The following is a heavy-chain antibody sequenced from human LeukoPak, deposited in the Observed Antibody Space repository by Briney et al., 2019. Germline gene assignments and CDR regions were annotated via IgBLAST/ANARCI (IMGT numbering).Heavy chain of an antibody. CDR2: IYTRGST. Sequence: SETLSLTCTVSGGSISSGSYYWSWIRQPAGKGLEWIGRIYTRGSTNYNPSLKSRVTISVDTSKNQFSLKLSSVTAADTAVYYCARGHRHYCSSTSCHRAGFDPWGQGTLVTVSS. CDR3: ARGHRHYCSSTSCHRAGFDP. V-gene: IGHV4-61*02. J-gene: IGHJ5*02. CDR1: GGSISSGSYY. D-gene: IGHD2-2*01.